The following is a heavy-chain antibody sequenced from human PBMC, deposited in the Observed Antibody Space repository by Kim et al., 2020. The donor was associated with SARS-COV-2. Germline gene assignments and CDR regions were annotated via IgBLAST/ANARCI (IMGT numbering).Heavy chain of an antibody. CDR2: ISSSSSYI. V-gene: IGHV3-21*01. D-gene: IGHD4-17*01. CDR1: GFTFSSYS. CDR3: ARDRSHPQDYGGRDAFFDY. J-gene: IGHJ4*02. Sequence: GGSLRLSCAASGFTFSSYSMNWVRQAPGKGLEWVSSISSSSSYIYYADSVKGRFTISRDNAKNSLYLQMNSLRAEDTAVYYCARDRSHPQDYGGRDAFFDYWGQGTLVTVSS.